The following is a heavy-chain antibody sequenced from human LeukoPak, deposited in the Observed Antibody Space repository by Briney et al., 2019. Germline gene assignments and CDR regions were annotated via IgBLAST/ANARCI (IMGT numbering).Heavy chain of an antibody. J-gene: IGHJ4*02. CDR3: ARARSSGWYQNDY. CDR2: MNPNSGNT. Sequence: ASVKVSCKASGYTFTSYDINWVRQATGQGLEWMGWMNPNSGNTGYAQKFQGRVTMTRDTSTSTAYMELSSLRSEDTAVYYCARARSSGWYQNDYWGQGTLVTVSS. CDR1: GYTFTSYD. D-gene: IGHD6-19*01. V-gene: IGHV1-8*02.